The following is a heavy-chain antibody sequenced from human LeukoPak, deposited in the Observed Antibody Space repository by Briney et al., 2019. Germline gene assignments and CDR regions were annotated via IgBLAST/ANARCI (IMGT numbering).Heavy chain of an antibody. CDR2: INPSGGRT. CDR1: GYTFTSYY. D-gene: IGHD3-22*01. J-gene: IGHJ4*02. V-gene: IGHV1-46*03. Sequence: ASVKVSCKASGYTFTSYYMYWVRQAPGQGLEWMGIINPSGGRTSYAQKFQGRVTMTRDTSTSTVYMELSSLRSEDTAVYYCAREVSGYYESSGYPCLAYWGQGTLVTVSS. CDR3: AREVSGYYESSGYPCLAY.